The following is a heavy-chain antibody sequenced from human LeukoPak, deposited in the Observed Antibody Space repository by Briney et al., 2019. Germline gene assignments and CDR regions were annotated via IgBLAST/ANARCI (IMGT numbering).Heavy chain of an antibody. CDR3: ARAYTSSRHYYYYYMDV. Sequence: GGSLRLSCAASGFTFDDYGMSWVRHAPGKGLEWVSGITWNGDTTGYADSVKGRFTISRDNAKNSLYLQMNSLRAEGTALYYCARAYTSSRHYYYYYMDVWGKGTTVTVSS. D-gene: IGHD6-13*01. V-gene: IGHV3-20*04. CDR1: GFTFDDYG. CDR2: ITWNGDTT. J-gene: IGHJ6*03.